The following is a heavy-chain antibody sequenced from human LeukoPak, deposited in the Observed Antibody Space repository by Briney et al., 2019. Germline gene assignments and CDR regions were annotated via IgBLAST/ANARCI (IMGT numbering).Heavy chain of an antibody. CDR1: GFTFSSYA. J-gene: IGHJ4*02. CDR3: AKDQLRFLEWLLPTGYYFDY. V-gene: IGHV3-23*01. CDR2: ISGSGGST. D-gene: IGHD3-3*01. Sequence: GGSLRLSCAASGFTFSSYAMSWVRQAPGKGLEWVPAISGSGGSTYYADSVKGRFTISRDNSKNTLYLQMNGLRAEDTAVYYCAKDQLRFLEWLLPTGYYFDYWGQGTLVTVSS.